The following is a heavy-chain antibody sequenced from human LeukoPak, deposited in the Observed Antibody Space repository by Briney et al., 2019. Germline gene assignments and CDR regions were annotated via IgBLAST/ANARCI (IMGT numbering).Heavy chain of an antibody. D-gene: IGHD3-10*01. Sequence: GGSLRLSCAASGFTFTNYAMAWVRQAPGEGLEWVSAFGGGAAYYADSVKGRFAVSRDNSKNTLYLQLNSLRADDTAVYYCARLSGSFDMWGRGTMVTVSS. V-gene: IGHV3-23*01. CDR3: ARLSGSFDM. J-gene: IGHJ3*02. CDR1: GFTFTNYA. CDR2: FGGGAA.